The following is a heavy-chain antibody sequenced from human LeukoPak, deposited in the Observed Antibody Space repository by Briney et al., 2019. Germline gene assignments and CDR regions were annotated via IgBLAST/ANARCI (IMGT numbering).Heavy chain of an antibody. CDR1: GGTFSSYA. Sequence: SVKLSCKASGGTFSSYAISWVRQAPGQGLEWMGGIIPIFGTANYAQKFQGRVTITADESTSTAYMELSSLRSEDTAVYYCAGGALPIAVAGTNWFDPWGQGTLVTVSS. D-gene: IGHD6-19*01. CDR2: IIPIFGTA. J-gene: IGHJ5*02. CDR3: AGGALPIAVAGTNWFDP. V-gene: IGHV1-69*13.